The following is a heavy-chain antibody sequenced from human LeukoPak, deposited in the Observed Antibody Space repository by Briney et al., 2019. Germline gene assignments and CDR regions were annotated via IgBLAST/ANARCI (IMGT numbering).Heavy chain of an antibody. CDR1: GYIFTSYN. CDR2: INPSGGST. D-gene: IGHD6-13*01. J-gene: IGHJ5*02. Sequence: ASVKVSCKASGYIFTSYNIYWVRQAPGQGLEWMGIINPSGGSTNYAQKFQGRVTMTRDTSTSTVYMELNSLRAEDTAVYYCARDRAAGTNWFDPWGQGTLVTVSS. CDR3: ARDRAAGTNWFDP. V-gene: IGHV1-46*01.